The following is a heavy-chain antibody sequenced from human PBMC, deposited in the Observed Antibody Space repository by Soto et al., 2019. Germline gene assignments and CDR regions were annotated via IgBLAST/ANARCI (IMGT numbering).Heavy chain of an antibody. Sequence: QVQLVQSGAEVRRPGSSVKVSCKASGVPFDSSPITWVWQAPGEGPEWMGAIIPALGKPNYARKFQGRVIITADESTNTAYMELKSLRSEDTAVYYCARDLGTAPGGDYWGQGTLVTVSA. J-gene: IGHJ4*02. CDR2: IIPALGKP. CDR3: ARDLGTAPGGDY. CDR1: GVPFDSSP. D-gene: IGHD7-27*01. V-gene: IGHV1-69*01.